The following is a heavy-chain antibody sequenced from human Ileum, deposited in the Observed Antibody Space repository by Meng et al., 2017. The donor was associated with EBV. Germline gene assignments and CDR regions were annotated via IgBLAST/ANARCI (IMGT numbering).Heavy chain of an antibody. CDR2: MSYSGST. Sequence: VQLQESGPGLVKPSETLSLTCTFSGGSVSSAHSFWTWIRQPPGKGLEWIGYMSYSGSTNYSPPLESRVTISVDTSKNQFSLKLSSVTAADTAVYYCAGDPHSGSPHWGQGTLVTVFS. V-gene: IGHV4-61*01. CDR3: AGDPHSGSPH. J-gene: IGHJ4*02. CDR1: GGSVSSAHSF. D-gene: IGHD1-26*01.